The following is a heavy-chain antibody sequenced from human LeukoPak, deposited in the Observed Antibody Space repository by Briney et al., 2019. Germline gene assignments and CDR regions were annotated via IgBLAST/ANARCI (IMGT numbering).Heavy chain of an antibody. CDR3: SRKYDSSGYFDS. V-gene: IGHV3-23*01. D-gene: IGHD3-22*01. CDR1: GFGLGGYA. Sequence: GGSLRLSCIASGFGLGGYAMSWVRQAPGKGLEWVSTISGGGDAAYYADSVKGRFTISRDNSKNTLYLQMNSLSAEDTAVYYCSRKYDSSGYFDSWGRGTLVTVSS. CDR2: ISGGGDAA. J-gene: IGHJ4*02.